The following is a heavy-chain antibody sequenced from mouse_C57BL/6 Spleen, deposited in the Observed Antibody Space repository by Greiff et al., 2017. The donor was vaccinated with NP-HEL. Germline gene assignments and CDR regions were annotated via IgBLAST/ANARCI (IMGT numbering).Heavy chain of an antibody. CDR1: GYTFTDYY. D-gene: IGHD6-1*01. V-gene: IGHV1-26*01. J-gene: IGHJ4*01. CDR2: INPNNGGT. Sequence: EVQLQQSGPELVKPGASVKISCKASGYTFTDYYMNWVKQSHGKSLEWIGDINPNNGGTSYNQKFKGKATLTVDKSSSTAYMELRSLTSEDSAVYYCASQPNYAMDYWGQGTSVTVSS. CDR3: ASQPNYAMDY.